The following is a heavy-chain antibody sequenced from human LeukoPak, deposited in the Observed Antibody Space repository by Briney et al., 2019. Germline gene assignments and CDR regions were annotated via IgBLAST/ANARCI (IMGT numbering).Heavy chain of an antibody. CDR3: ARAGWDGYNFLPDY. Sequence: ASVKVSCKASGYTFTNYGVSWVRQAPGQGLEWMGWISGYNGYTNYAQKFQFRVTMTTDTSTSTAYMELRSLTSDDTAVYYCARAGWDGYNFLPDYWGQGTLVTVSS. CDR2: ISGYNGYT. D-gene: IGHD5-24*01. V-gene: IGHV1-18*01. CDR1: GYTFTNYG. J-gene: IGHJ4*02.